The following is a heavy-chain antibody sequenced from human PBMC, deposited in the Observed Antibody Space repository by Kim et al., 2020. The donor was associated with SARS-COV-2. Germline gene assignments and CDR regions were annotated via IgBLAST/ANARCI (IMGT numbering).Heavy chain of an antibody. Sequence: ASVKVSCKASGYTFTSYAMNWVRQAPGQGLEWMGWINTNTGNPTYAQGFTGRFVFSLDTSVSTAYLQISSLKAEDTAVYYCARGKSALRYFDWFPADAFDIWGQGTMVTVSS. CDR2: INTNTGNP. D-gene: IGHD3-9*01. CDR1: GYTFTSYA. J-gene: IGHJ3*02. V-gene: IGHV7-4-1*02. CDR3: ARGKSALRYFDWFPADAFDI.